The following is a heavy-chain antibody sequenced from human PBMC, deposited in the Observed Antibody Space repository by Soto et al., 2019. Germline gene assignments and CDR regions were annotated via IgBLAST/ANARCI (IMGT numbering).Heavy chain of an antibody. J-gene: IGHJ4*02. D-gene: IGHD4-17*01. V-gene: IGHV4-61*01. Sequence: SETLSLTCSASGGSVSNKTYYWSWIRQPPGKRLEWIGYVYYSGTTNYNPSHKSRVTISVDLSKNQFSLRLSSVTTADTALYYCARTTAVPNTLRSRYFFDYWGQGTLVTVSS. CDR3: ARTTAVPNTLRSRYFFDY. CDR2: VYYSGTT. CDR1: GGSVSNKTYY.